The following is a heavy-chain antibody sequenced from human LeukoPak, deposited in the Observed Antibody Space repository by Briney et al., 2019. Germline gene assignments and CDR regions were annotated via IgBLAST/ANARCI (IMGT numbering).Heavy chain of an antibody. CDR3: ARGPFTLLRGPDNWFDP. J-gene: IGHJ5*02. Sequence: SETLSLTCTVSCGSISSYYWSWIRQPAGKGLEWIGRIYTSGSTNYNPSLKSRVTMSVDTSKNQFSLKLSSVTAADTAVYYCARGPFTLLRGPDNWFDPWGQGTLVTVSS. V-gene: IGHV4-4*07. CDR2: IYTSGST. CDR1: CGSISSYY. D-gene: IGHD3-10*01.